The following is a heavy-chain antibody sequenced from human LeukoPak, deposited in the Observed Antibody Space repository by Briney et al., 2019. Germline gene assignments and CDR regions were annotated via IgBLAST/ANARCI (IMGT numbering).Heavy chain of an antibody. Sequence: GGALRLSCAASGFTFSSYAMSWVRQAPGKGLEWVSAISGSVGSTYYADSVKGRFTISRDNSKITLYLQVNSLRAEDTAIYYCAKDLSGYSSSSALWGQGTLVTVSS. CDR3: AKDLSGYSSSSAL. D-gene: IGHD6-6*01. CDR1: GFTFSSYA. V-gene: IGHV3-23*01. J-gene: IGHJ4*02. CDR2: ISGSVGST.